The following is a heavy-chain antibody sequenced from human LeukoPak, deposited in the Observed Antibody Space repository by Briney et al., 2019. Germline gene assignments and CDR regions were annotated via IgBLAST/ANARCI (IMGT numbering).Heavy chain of an antibody. Sequence: ASVKVSCKASGGTFSSYAISWVRQAPGQGLEWMGGIIPIFGTANYAQKFQGRVTITADESTSTAYMELSSLRSEDTAVYYCARDAPGYYDFWSGYYEIFDYWGQGTLVTVSS. CDR2: IIPIFGTA. D-gene: IGHD3-3*01. J-gene: IGHJ4*02. V-gene: IGHV1-69*13. CDR1: GGTFSSYA. CDR3: ARDAPGYYDFWSGYYEIFDY.